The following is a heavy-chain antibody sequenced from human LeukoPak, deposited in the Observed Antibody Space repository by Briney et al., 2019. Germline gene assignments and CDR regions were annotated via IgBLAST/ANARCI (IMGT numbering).Heavy chain of an antibody. J-gene: IGHJ5*02. CDR1: GGSFSSYY. D-gene: IGHD2-2*02. CDR2: INHSGST. V-gene: IGHV4-34*01. CDR3: ARAFRERTVVVHAAISGAWFDP. Sequence: SETLSLSCAVYGGSFSSYYWSWIRQPPGKGLEWIGEINHSGSTNYNPSLKSRVTISVDTSKNQFSLKLSSVTAADTAVYYWARAFRERTVVVHAAISGAWFDPWGQGTLVTVSS.